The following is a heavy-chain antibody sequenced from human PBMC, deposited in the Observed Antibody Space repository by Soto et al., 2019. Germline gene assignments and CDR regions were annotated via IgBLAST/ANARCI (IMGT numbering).Heavy chain of an antibody. CDR3: ARGQYSGSYSSHYGMDV. D-gene: IGHD1-26*01. Sequence: GGSLRLSCAASGFTFGSYDMHWVRQATGKGLEWVSAIGTAGDTYYPGSVKGRFTISRENAKNSLYLQMNSLGAGDTAVYYCARGQYSGSYSSHYGMDVWGQGTTVTVSS. J-gene: IGHJ6*02. V-gene: IGHV3-13*01. CDR2: IGTAGDT. CDR1: GFTFGSYD.